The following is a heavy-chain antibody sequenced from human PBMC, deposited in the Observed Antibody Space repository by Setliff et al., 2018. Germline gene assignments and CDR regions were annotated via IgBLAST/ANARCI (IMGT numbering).Heavy chain of an antibody. V-gene: IGHV1-2*02. J-gene: IGHJ4*02. CDR3: NQDFDY. CDR2: INPNSGGT. Sequence: ASVKVSCKASGYTFTGYYMHWVRQAPGQGLEWMGWINPNSGGTNYAQNFQGRVTMTRDTSISTAAVYYCARDKYRGDFDYGNQDFDYWGQGTLVTVSS. CDR1: GYTFTGYY. D-gene: IGHD4-4*01.